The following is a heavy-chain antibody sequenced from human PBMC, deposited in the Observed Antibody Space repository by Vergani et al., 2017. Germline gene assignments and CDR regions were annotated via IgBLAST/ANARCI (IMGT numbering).Heavy chain of an antibody. CDR3: AKDYIAVAGMATRFDY. J-gene: IGHJ4*02. CDR2: ISWNSGII. Sequence: EVQLLESGGGLVQPGGSLRLSCAASGFTFSSYAMSWVRQAPGKGLEWVSGISWNSGIIGYADSVKGRFTISRDNAKNSLYLQVNSLRAEDTALYYCAKDYIAVAGMATRFDYWGQGTLVTVSS. CDR1: GFTFSSYA. V-gene: IGHV3-9*01. D-gene: IGHD6-19*01.